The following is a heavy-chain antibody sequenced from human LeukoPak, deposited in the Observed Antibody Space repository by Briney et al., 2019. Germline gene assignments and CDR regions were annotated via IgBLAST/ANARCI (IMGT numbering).Heavy chain of an antibody. CDR2: INPNSGGT. D-gene: IGHD4-23*01. Sequence: ASVKVSCKASGYTFTGYYMRWVRQAPGQGLEWMGWINPNSGGTNYAQKFQGRVTMTRDTSISTAYMELSRLRSDDTAVYYCARVFQPFTVVTLDFDYWGQGTLVTVSS. CDR1: GYTFTGYY. V-gene: IGHV1-2*02. J-gene: IGHJ4*02. CDR3: ARVFQPFTVVTLDFDY.